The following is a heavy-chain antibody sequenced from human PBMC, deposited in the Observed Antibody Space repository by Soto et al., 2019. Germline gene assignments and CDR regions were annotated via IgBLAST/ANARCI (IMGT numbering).Heavy chain of an antibody. D-gene: IGHD2-2*01. J-gene: IGHJ6*02. CDR3: ARSQGSSTSLEIYYYYYYGMDV. CDR1: GGTFISYA. CDR2: IIPISDTT. V-gene: IGHV1-69*01. Sequence: QVQLVQSGAEVKKPGSSVKVSCKASGGTFISYAISWVRHAPGQGLEWRGGIIPISDTTNYAQKFQGRVTLTADESTSPIYMELSSMRSEDTAVYYCARSQGSSTSLEIYYYYYYGMDVWGQGTTVTVSS.